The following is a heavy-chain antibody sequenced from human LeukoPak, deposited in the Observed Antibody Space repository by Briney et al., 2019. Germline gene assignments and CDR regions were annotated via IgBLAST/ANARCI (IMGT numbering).Heavy chain of an antibody. D-gene: IGHD3-16*01. Sequence: PGGSLRLSCAASGFTFSSYDMHWVRQPTGKGLEWVSAIGTAGDTYYSHSVKGRFTISRENAKNSLYLHMNSLSAGDTAVYYCARPRPGWSSVMPYFDYWGQGTLVTVSS. CDR3: ARPRPGWSSVMPYFDY. CDR1: GFTFSSYD. CDR2: IGTAGDT. V-gene: IGHV3-13*01. J-gene: IGHJ4*02.